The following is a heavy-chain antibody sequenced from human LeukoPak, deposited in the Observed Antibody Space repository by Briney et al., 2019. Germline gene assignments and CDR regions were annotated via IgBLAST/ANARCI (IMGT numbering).Heavy chain of an antibody. V-gene: IGHV3-23*01. D-gene: IGHD3-22*01. CDR2: ISGSGGST. CDR3: ARLYNSSGEYFDY. Sequence: GGSLRLSCAASGFTFSSYAMSWVRQAPGEGLEWVSAISGSGGSTYYADSVKGRFTISRDNSKNTLYLQMNSLRAEDTAVYYCARLYNSSGEYFDYWGQGTLVTVSS. J-gene: IGHJ4*02. CDR1: GFTFSSYA.